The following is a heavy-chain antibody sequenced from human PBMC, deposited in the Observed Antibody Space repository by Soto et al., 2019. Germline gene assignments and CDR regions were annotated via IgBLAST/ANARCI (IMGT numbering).Heavy chain of an antibody. Sequence: GESLKISCKGSGYSFTSYWISWVRQMPGKGLEWMGRIDPSDSYTNYSPSFQGHVTISADKSISTAYLQWSSLKASDTAMYYCARTPDSSGYYYLLGSFDYWGQGTLVTVSS. D-gene: IGHD3-22*01. V-gene: IGHV5-10-1*01. CDR2: IDPSDSYT. CDR3: ARTPDSSGYYYLLGSFDY. CDR1: GYSFTSYW. J-gene: IGHJ4*02.